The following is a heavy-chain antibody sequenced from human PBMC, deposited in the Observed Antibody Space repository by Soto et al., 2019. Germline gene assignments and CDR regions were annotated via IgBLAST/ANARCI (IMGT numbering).Heavy chain of an antibody. CDR3: VKSDGLPPG. J-gene: IGHJ4*02. Sequence: EVQLVESGGGLAQPGGSLRLSCIASGFIFSDNWMHWVRQAPGKGLVWVSRINADGTNTAYADSVKGRFTISRDNAKNTLYLEMNSLRADDTAVYYCVKSDGLPPGWGQGALVTVS. D-gene: IGHD4-17*01. V-gene: IGHV3-74*01. CDR1: GFIFSDNW. CDR2: INADGTNT.